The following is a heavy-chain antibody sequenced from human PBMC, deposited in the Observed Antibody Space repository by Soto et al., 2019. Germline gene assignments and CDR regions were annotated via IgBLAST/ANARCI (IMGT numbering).Heavy chain of an antibody. CDR3: ARVQSGITGTSYYFGY. CDR2: IYYSGST. D-gene: IGHD1-7*01. CDR1: GGSISSYY. V-gene: IGHV4-59*01. Sequence: QVQLQESGPGLVKPSETLSLTCTVSGGSISSYYWSWIRQPPGKGLEWIGYIYYSGSTNYNPSLKSRVTISVDTSKNQFSLKLSSVTAADTAVYYCARVQSGITGTSYYFGYWGQGTLVTVSS. J-gene: IGHJ4*02.